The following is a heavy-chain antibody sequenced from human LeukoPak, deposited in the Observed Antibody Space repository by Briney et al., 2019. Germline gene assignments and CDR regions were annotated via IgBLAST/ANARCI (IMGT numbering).Heavy chain of an antibody. D-gene: IGHD6-13*01. CDR2: ISGSGGST. J-gene: IGHJ6*03. CDR1: GFTFSSYA. CDR3: ARNGFVAAAGTLNYYYYYMDV. V-gene: IGHV3-23*01. Sequence: GGSLRLSCAASGFTFSSYAMSWVRQAPGKGLEWVSAISGSGGSTYYADSVKGRFTISRDNSKNTLYLQMNSLRAEDTAVYYCARNGFVAAAGTLNYYYYYMDVWGKGTTVTVSS.